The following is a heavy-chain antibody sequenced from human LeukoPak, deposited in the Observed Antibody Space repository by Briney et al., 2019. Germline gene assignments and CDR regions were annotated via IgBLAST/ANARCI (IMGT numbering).Heavy chain of an antibody. CDR3: ARGHYGLDV. CDR2: IGISSGNT. V-gene: IGHV3-48*01. J-gene: IGHJ6*02. Sequence: GGSLRLSCAASGFTFSHYSMNWVRQAPGKGLEWISYIGISSGNTKYADSVKGRFTISGDKAKNSVYLQMNSLRVEDTAVYYCARGHYGLDVWGQGTTVTVSS. CDR1: GFTFSHYS.